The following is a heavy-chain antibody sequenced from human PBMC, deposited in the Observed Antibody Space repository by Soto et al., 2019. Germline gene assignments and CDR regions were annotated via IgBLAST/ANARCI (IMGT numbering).Heavy chain of an antibody. CDR2: INPNSGGT. V-gene: IGHV1-2*04. J-gene: IGHJ4*02. CDR3: ARGPSDADIVVVPAATPYYFDY. CDR1: GYTFTGYY. D-gene: IGHD2-2*01. Sequence: ASVKVSCKASGYTFTGYYMHWVRQAPGQGLEWMGWINPNSGGTNYAQKFQGWVTMTRDTSISTAYMELSRLRSDDTAVYYCARGPSDADIVVVPAATPYYFDYWGQGTLVTVSS.